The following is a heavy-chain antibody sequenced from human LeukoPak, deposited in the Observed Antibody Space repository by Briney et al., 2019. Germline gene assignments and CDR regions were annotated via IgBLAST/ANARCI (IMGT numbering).Heavy chain of an antibody. J-gene: IGHJ5*02. CDR3: AKVLTTTVPWFDP. D-gene: IGHD3-9*01. CDR1: GFTFSSYG. Sequence: GGSLRLSCAASGFTFSSYGMHWVRQAPGKGLEWVAFIRYDGSNKYYADSVKGRFTVSRDNSKNTLYLQMNSLRAEDTAVYYCAKVLTTTVPWFDPWGQGTLVTVSS. V-gene: IGHV3-30*02. CDR2: IRYDGSNK.